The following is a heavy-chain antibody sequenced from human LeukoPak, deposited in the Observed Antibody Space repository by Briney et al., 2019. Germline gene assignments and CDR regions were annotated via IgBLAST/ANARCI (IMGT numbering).Heavy chain of an antibody. CDR1: GFTFSNYW. J-gene: IGHJ4*02. V-gene: IGHV3-48*04. Sequence: GGSLRLSCAASGFTFSNYWMSWVRQAPGKGLEWVSYITSSGRSIYYADSVKGRFTVSRDNAKNSLFLQMNSLRAEDTALYYCARGGAADNFDFWGQGTLVTVSS. D-gene: IGHD6-13*01. CDR2: ITSSGRSI. CDR3: ARGGAADNFDF.